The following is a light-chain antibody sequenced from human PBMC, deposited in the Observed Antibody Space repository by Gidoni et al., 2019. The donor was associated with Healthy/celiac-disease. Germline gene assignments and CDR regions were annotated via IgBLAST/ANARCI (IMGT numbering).Light chain of an antibody. V-gene: IGKV3-15*01. CDR2: GAS. Sequence: EIVMTQSTATLSVSPGERANLSCRASQNVSRNLAWYQQKPGQAPRPLIYGASTRAAGTPASFIGSWSVTEFTLTISSLHSEDFAVYYCHQYNNWPPLIFGCGTKVEIK. CDR1: QNVSRN. J-gene: IGKJ4*01. CDR3: HQYNNWPPLI.